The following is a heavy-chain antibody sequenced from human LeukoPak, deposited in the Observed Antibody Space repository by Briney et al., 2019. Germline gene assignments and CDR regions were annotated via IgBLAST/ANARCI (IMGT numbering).Heavy chain of an antibody. J-gene: IGHJ3*01. CDR3: ARDRFMVRGVMVGTFDL. CDR1: GFTVSNNY. CDR2: IYGGRNNT. V-gene: IGHV3-53*01. D-gene: IGHD3-10*01. Sequence: GGSLRLSCEVSGFTVSNNYMSWVRQAPGEGLEWVSVIYGGRNNTHYADSVKGRFTISRDNSKNMMYLQMNSLRAEDTAVYYCARDRFMVRGVMVGTFDLWGQETMVTVSS.